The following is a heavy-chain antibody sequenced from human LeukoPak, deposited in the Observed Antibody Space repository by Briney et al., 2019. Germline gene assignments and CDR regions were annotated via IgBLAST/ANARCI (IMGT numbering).Heavy chain of an antibody. CDR3: ARGAWGVGAMFGAFDI. D-gene: IGHD1-26*01. Sequence: GASVKVSCKASGYTFTSYGISWVRQAPGQGLEWMGWISAYNGNTNYAQKLQGRVTMTTDTSTSTAYMELRSLRSDDTAVYYCARGAWGVGAMFGAFDIWGQGTMVTVSS. J-gene: IGHJ3*02. CDR2: ISAYNGNT. V-gene: IGHV1-18*01. CDR1: GYTFTSYG.